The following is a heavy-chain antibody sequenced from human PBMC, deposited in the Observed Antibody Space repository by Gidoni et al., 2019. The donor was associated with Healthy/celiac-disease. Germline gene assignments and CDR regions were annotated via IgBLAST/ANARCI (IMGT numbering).Heavy chain of an antibody. V-gene: IGHV4-4*02. Sequence: QVQLQESGPGLVKPSGTLSLTCAVSGGSISSSNWWSWVRQPPGKGLEWIGEIYHSGSTNYNPSLKSRVTISVDKSKNQFSLKLSSVTAADTAVYYCARAPAQLLLRGYYYYYYGMDVWGQGTTVTVSS. CDR3: ARAPAQLLLRGYYYYYYGMDV. J-gene: IGHJ6*02. CDR1: GGSISSSNW. D-gene: IGHD2-15*01. CDR2: IYHSGST.